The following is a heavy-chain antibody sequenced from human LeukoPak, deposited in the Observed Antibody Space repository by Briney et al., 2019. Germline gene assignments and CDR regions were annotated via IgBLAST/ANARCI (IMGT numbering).Heavy chain of an antibody. J-gene: IGHJ4*02. Sequence: GGSLRLSCAASGFTVSSNYMSWVRQAPGKGLEWVSAISGSGGSTYYADSVKGRFTISRDNSKNTLYLQMNSLRAEDTAVYYCAKATKRDIIVVVVAATHYWGQGTLVTVSS. D-gene: IGHD2-15*01. CDR1: GFTVSSNY. CDR3: AKATKRDIIVVVVAATHY. V-gene: IGHV3-23*01. CDR2: ISGSGGST.